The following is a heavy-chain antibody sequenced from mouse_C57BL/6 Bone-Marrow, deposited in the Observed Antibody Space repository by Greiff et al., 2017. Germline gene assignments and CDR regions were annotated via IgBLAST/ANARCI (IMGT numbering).Heavy chain of an antibody. CDR3: TTFIHGSSSEGFAC. D-gene: IGHD1-1*01. CDR2: IDPENGDT. V-gene: IGHV14-4*01. Sequence: EVKLMESGAELVRPGASVKLSCTASGFNIKDDYLHWVKQRPEQGLEWIGWIDPENGDTEYASKFQGKATITADTSSNTAYLQLSSLTSEDSAVYYCTTFIHGSSSEGFACWGQGTLVTVSA. J-gene: IGHJ3*01. CDR1: GFNIKDDY.